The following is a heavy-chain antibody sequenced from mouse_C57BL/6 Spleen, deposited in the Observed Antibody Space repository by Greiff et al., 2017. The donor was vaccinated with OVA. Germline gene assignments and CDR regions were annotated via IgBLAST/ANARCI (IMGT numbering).Heavy chain of an antibody. CDR2: IWSDGST. Sequence: VQLKESGPGLVAPSQSLSITCTVSGFSLTSYGVHWVRQPPGKGLEWLVVIWSDGSTTYNSALKSRLSISKDNSKSQVFLKMNSLQTDDTAMYYCARHEDYGNYVFAYWGQGTLVTVSA. J-gene: IGHJ3*01. CDR3: ARHEDYGNYVFAY. D-gene: IGHD2-1*01. CDR1: GFSLTSYG. V-gene: IGHV2-6-1*01.